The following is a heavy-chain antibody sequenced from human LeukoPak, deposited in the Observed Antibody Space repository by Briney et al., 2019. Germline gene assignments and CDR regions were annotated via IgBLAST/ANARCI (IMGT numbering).Heavy chain of an antibody. CDR2: ISLSGSTT. D-gene: IGHD6-19*01. CDR1: GFTFSDYY. CDR3: ARQIAVSGLFDL. Sequence: PGGSLRLSCAASGFTFSDYYMSWIRQAPGTGLEWISYISLSGSTTHYADSVKGRFTISRDNARNSLYLHMNSVRAEDTAVYYCARQIAVSGLFDLWGQGALVTVSS. V-gene: IGHV3-11*01. J-gene: IGHJ4*02.